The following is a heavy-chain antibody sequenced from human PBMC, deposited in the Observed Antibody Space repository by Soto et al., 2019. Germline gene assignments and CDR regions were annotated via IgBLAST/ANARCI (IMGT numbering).Heavy chain of an antibody. V-gene: IGHV3-23*01. Sequence: EVQLLESGGGLVQPGGSLRLSCAGSGFTFINYAMNWVRQAPGKGLEWVSTIGGGGDAPFFADSVRGRFTISRDNSKSTVALQKNSPGVDDTAVYFCARKVPGSTSRPDYWYFDLWGRGTRVTVSS. D-gene: IGHD3-10*01. CDR2: IGGGGDAP. CDR3: ARKVPGSTSRPDYWYFDL. CDR1: GFTFINYA. J-gene: IGHJ2*01.